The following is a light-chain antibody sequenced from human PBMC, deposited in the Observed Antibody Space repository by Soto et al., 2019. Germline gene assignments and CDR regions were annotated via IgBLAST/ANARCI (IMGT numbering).Light chain of an antibody. Sequence: EIVLTQSPGTLSLSPGERATLSCRASQSVSSSYLAWYQQNPGQAPRLLIYGASSRATGIPDRFSGSGSGTDFTLTISRLEPEDFAVYYCQQYSNSPRTFGQGTKV. V-gene: IGKV3-20*01. J-gene: IGKJ1*01. CDR2: GAS. CDR1: QSVSSSY. CDR3: QQYSNSPRT.